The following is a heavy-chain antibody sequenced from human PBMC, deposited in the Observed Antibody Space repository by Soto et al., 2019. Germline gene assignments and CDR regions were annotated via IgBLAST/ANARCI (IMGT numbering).Heavy chain of an antibody. J-gene: IGHJ4*02. D-gene: IGHD5-12*01. CDR1: GFIFTDYS. CDR3: ASDPKRRDGYNFES. CDR2: ISNGDETT. Sequence: QVQLVESGGGLVEPGGSLRLSCSASGFIFTDYSMTWIRQAPGKGLEWVSYISNGDETTQYADSVKGRFSVSRDNAKKVLFLQMNSLRVDDTAVYYCASDPKRRDGYNFESWGRGALVTVSS. V-gene: IGHV3-11*01.